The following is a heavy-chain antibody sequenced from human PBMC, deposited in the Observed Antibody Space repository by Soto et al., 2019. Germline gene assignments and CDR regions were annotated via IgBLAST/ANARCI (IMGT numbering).Heavy chain of an antibody. CDR1: GGTIRSPDW. CDR3: ARGRGRYSSGWSWFDP. V-gene: IGHV4-4*01. Sequence: RSLPCGVSGGTIRSPDWWTWVRQPPGKGLEWIGEIFQSGSTNYTPSLESRVTISVDKSKNQFSLTLTSVTAADTAVYFCARGRGRYSSGWSWFDPWGQGILVTVSS. J-gene: IGHJ5*02. D-gene: IGHD6-19*01. CDR2: IFQSGST.